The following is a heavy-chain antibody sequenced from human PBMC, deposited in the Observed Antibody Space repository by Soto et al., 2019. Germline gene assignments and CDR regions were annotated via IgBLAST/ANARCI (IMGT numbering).Heavy chain of an antibody. CDR1: GFTFTNYS. CDR2: SSGSGSGGST. Sequence: EVQLLESGGGLVQPGGSLRLSCAASGFTFTNYSMTWVRPAPGKGLEWVSISSGSGSGGSTTYADSVKGRFTLSRDNSTNTLYLQLTSLRVEDTAVYYCAKARDDYRNYVLDYWGQGTLVTVSS. J-gene: IGHJ4*02. D-gene: IGHD4-4*01. CDR3: AKARDDYRNYVLDY. V-gene: IGHV3-23*01.